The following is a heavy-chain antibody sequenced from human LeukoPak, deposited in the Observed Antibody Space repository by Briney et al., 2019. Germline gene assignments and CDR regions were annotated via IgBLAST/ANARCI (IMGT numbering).Heavy chain of an antibody. V-gene: IGHV4-39*07. CDR1: GGSISSYY. J-gene: IGHJ6*03. D-gene: IGHD1-1*01. Sequence: SETLSLTCTVSGGSISSYYWGWIRQPPGKGLEWIGSIYYSGSTYYNPSLKSRVTISVDTSKNQFSLKLSSVTAADTAVYYCARVLSENWNYYYYYMDVWGKGTTVTVSS. CDR2: IYYSGST. CDR3: ARVLSENWNYYYYYMDV.